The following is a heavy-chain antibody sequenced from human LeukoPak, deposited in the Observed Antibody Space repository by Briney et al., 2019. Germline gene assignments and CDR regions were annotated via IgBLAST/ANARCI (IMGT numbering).Heavy chain of an antibody. J-gene: IGHJ5*02. CDR2: IYHSGST. CDR1: GYSISSGYH. V-gene: IGHV4-38-2*01. Sequence: SETLSLTYAVSGYSISSGYHWAWIRQPPGKGLEWIGSIYHSGSTHYNPSLKSRVTISADTSKNQFSLKVSSVTAADTAVYYCARGPRTFDPWGQGTLVTVSS. CDR3: ARGPRTFDP.